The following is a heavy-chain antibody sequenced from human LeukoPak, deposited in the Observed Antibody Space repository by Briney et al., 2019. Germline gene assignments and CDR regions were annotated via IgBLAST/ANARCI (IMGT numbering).Heavy chain of an antibody. D-gene: IGHD1-7*01. CDR2: LSGNGGVT. Sequence: PGGSLRLSCATSGFTFSIYTMNWVRQAPGKGLEWVSSLSGNGGVTYYADSVKGRFTISRDNAKNSLYLQMNSLRAEDTAIYYCAREDDWNYEDYWGQGTLVTVSS. J-gene: IGHJ4*02. CDR1: GFTFSIYT. V-gene: IGHV3-21*01. CDR3: AREDDWNYEDY.